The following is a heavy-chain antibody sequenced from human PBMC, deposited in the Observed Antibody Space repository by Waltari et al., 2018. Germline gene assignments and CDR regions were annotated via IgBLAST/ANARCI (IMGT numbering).Heavy chain of an antibody. D-gene: IGHD3-22*01. J-gene: IGHJ4*02. CDR3: ARRAPDSSGSQYYCDH. CDR1: GGSVSSSSYY. CDR2: INYSGST. V-gene: IGHV4-39*01. Sequence: QLQLQESGPGLVKPSETLSLTCTVSGGSVSSSSYYWGWIRQPPGKGLEWVGSINYSGSTYSNPSLKSGGTISVETSKNQFSLKVNSVTAADTAVYSCARRAPDSSGSQYYCDHWGQGTLVTVSS.